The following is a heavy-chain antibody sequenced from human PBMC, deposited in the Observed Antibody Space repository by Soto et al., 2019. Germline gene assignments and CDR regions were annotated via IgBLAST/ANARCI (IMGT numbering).Heavy chain of an antibody. CDR1: GDTFRTYA. Sequence: QVQLVQSGAEVKKPGSSLKVSCKASGDTFRTYAISWVRQAPGQGLEWMGGIIPMFGTANYAPKFQDRLTITADKSTSTAYMELRSLRSEDTAVYYCARGLYSSSHNDDYWGQGTLVTVSS. D-gene: IGHD6-6*01. J-gene: IGHJ4*02. V-gene: IGHV1-69*06. CDR2: IIPMFGTA. CDR3: ARGLYSSSHNDDY.